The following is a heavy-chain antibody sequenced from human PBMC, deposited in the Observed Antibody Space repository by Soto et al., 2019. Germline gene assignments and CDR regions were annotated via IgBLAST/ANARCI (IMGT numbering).Heavy chain of an antibody. CDR2: ISYDGSNK. V-gene: IGHV3-30-3*01. CDR1: GFTFSSYA. Sequence: GGSLRLSCAASGFTFSSYAMHWVRQAPGKGLEWVAVISYDGSNKYYADSVKGRFTISRDNSKNTLYLQMNSLRAEDTAVYYCARGEGITIFGVAQGWGQGTLVTVS. CDR3: ARGEGITIFGVAQG. D-gene: IGHD3-3*01. J-gene: IGHJ4*02.